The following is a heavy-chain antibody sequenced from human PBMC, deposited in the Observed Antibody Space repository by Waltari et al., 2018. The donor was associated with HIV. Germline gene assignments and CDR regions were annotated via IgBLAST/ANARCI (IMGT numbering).Heavy chain of an antibody. Sequence: EVQLLESGGGLVQPGGSLRLSCAASGFTFSSYAMSWVRQAPGKGLEWVSGISGSGGSTYYADSVKGRFTISRDNSKNTLYLQMNSLRAEDTAVYYCAKDRGYDSSGLDAFDIWGQGTMVTVSS. D-gene: IGHD3-22*01. J-gene: IGHJ3*02. CDR3: AKDRGYDSSGLDAFDI. CDR2: ISGSGGST. CDR1: GFTFSSYA. V-gene: IGHV3-23*01.